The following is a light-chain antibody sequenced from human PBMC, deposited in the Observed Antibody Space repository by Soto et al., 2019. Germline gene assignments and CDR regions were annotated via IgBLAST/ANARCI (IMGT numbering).Light chain of an antibody. Sequence: DIQMTQSPSTLSASVGDRVTITCRASQSISSWLAWYQQKPGKAPKLLIYEVSTLKSGVPSRFSVSGSGTEFTLTISSLQPDDSATYYCQQYNSFGQGTKVDIK. CDR3: QQYNS. J-gene: IGKJ1*01. V-gene: IGKV1-5*03. CDR1: QSISSW. CDR2: EVS.